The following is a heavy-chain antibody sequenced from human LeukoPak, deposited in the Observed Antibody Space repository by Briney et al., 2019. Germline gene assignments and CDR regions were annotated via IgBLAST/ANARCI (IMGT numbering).Heavy chain of an antibody. Sequence: ASVKVSCKASGYTFTSYYMHWVRQAPGQGLEWMGIINPSGGSTSYAQKFQGRVTITRDTSASTAYMELSSLRSEDTAVYYCARVNVQRALDYWGQGTLVTVSS. CDR3: ARVNVQRALDY. V-gene: IGHV1-46*01. CDR2: INPSGGST. J-gene: IGHJ4*02. D-gene: IGHD3-16*01. CDR1: GYTFTSYY.